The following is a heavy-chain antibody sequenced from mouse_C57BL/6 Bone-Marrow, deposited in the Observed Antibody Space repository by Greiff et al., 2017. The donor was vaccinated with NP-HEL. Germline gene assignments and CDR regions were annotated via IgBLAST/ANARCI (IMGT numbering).Heavy chain of an antibody. CDR3: ARGPHYYGSSCDY. J-gene: IGHJ2*01. CDR1: GYTFTSYW. V-gene: IGHV1-55*01. D-gene: IGHD1-1*01. Sequence: QVQLQQPGAELVKPGASVKMSCKASGYTFTSYWITWVKQRPGQGLEWIGDIYPGSGSTNYNEKFKSKATLTVDTSSSTAYMQLSSLTSEDSAVYYCARGPHYYGSSCDYWGQGTTLTVSS. CDR2: IYPGSGST.